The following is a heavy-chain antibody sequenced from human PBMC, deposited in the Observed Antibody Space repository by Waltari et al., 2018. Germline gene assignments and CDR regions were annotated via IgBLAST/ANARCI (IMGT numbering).Heavy chain of an antibody. J-gene: IGHJ4*02. Sequence: EVQLVESGGGLVQPGRSLRLSCAASGFTFDDYAMHWVRQAPGKGLEWVSGISWNSGSIGYADSVKGRFTISRDNAKNSLYLQMNSLRAEDTALYYRAKEEHLYYFDYWGQGTLVTVSS. CDR1: GFTFDDYA. V-gene: IGHV3-9*01. CDR3: AKEEHLYYFDY. CDR2: ISWNSGSI.